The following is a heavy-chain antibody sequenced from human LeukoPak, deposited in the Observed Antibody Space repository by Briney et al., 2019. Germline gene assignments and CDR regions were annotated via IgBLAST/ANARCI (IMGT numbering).Heavy chain of an antibody. V-gene: IGHV1-2*02. Sequence: ASVKVSCKAPGYTFTGYHMHWVRQAPGQGLEWMGWINPNSGGTNYAQKFQGRVTMTRDTSISTAYMELSRLRSDDTAVYYCARVVFYSSGSKSNRVDYWGQGTLVTVSS. D-gene: IGHD6-19*01. CDR1: GYTFTGYH. CDR2: INPNSGGT. J-gene: IGHJ4*02. CDR3: ARVVFYSSGSKSNRVDY.